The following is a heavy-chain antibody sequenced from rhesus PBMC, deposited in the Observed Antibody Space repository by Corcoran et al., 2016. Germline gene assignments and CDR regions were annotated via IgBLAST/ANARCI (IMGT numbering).Heavy chain of an antibody. J-gene: IGHJ4*01. Sequence: QVQLKESGPGLVKPSETLSLTCAVSGGSISSGYGWGWIRQPPGKGLGWIVPIYSSTGTTYSDPSLKSRFTIAKDTSKNQFSLKLSSVTAADTAVYYCARAGGGTFDYWGQGVLVTVSS. V-gene: IGHV4S7*01. CDR2: IYSSTGTT. CDR1: GGSISSGYG. D-gene: IGHD5-24*01. CDR3: ARAGGGTFDY.